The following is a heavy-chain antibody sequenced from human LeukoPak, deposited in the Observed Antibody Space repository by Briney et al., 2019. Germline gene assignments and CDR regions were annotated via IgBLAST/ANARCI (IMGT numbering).Heavy chain of an antibody. CDR3: AKRAVAIAATSWFDH. J-gene: IGHJ5*02. CDR2: ISGSGDST. CDR1: GFTFSDYA. D-gene: IGHD2-15*01. V-gene: IGHV3-23*01. Sequence: PGGSLRLSCAASGFTFSDYAMSWVRQAPGKGLEWVSEISGSGDSTFYADSVKGRFTISRDNSKNTLYLQMNSLRAEDTAVYYCAKRAVAIAATSWFDHWGQGTLVTVSS.